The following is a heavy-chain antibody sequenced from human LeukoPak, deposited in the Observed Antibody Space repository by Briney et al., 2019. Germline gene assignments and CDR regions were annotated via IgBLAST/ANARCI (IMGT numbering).Heavy chain of an antibody. J-gene: IGHJ4*02. Sequence: GRSLRLSCAASGFNFDQYAMFWVRQAPGKGLEWVTGITWNSGTIAYADSVKGRFTISRNNAKSSLYLQMNSLRSEDTALYYCVRSVGSDWGHFDFRGQGTLVTVSS. V-gene: IGHV3-9*01. CDR3: VRSVGSDWGHFDF. CDR1: GFNFDQYA. CDR2: ITWNSGTI. D-gene: IGHD7-27*01.